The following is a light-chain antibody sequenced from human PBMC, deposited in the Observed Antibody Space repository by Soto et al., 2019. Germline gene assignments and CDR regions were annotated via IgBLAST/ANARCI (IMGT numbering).Light chain of an antibody. Sequence: EIVLTQSPGTLSLSPGERATLSCRASQSLSASYLAWYQQKPGQAPRLLIFGASSRATGTPDRFSGSGSGADFTLTISSLEPEDFAVYYCQQRSDSITFGQGTRLENK. CDR2: GAS. CDR1: QSLSASY. V-gene: IGKV3D-20*02. J-gene: IGKJ5*01. CDR3: QQRSDSIT.